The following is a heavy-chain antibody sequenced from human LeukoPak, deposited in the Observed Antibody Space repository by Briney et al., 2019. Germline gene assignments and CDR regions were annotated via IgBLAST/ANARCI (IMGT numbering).Heavy chain of an antibody. D-gene: IGHD3-10*01. J-gene: IGHJ4*02. Sequence: GGSLRLSCATSGFTLSHYWMSWVRQAPGKGLEWVANINNDGSVRFYVESVKGRLTIYRDNARNSLYLHMNNLRIEDTAMYYCARDYYGPAEYGGPGTLVTVSS. CDR1: GFTLSHYW. V-gene: IGHV3-7*01. CDR3: ARDYYGPAEY. CDR2: INNDGSVR.